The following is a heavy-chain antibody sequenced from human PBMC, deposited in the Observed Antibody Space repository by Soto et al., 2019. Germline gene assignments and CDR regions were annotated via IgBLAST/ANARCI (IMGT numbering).Heavy chain of an antibody. CDR3: TGEVASGY. CDR1: GFTVSTYG. CDR2: MSRDGGTK. Sequence: QVQLVESGGGVVQPGRSLRLSCAVSGFTVSTYGMHWVRQAPGKGLEWVAVMSRDGGTKYYADYVKGRFTISRDNSRNTLFLEMNSLRGDDMAVYYCTGEVASGYWGQGTLVTVSS. J-gene: IGHJ4*02. D-gene: IGHD2-8*02. V-gene: IGHV3-30*03.